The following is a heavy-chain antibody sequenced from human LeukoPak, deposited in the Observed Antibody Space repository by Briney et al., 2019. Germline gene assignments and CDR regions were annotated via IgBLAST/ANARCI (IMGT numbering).Heavy chain of an antibody. CDR2: MNPNSGNT. D-gene: IGHD1-20*01. V-gene: IGHV1-8*01. Sequence: ASVNVSCKASGYTFTSYDINWVRQAPGQGLEWMGWMNPNSGNTAYAQKFQGRVTMTRNTSISTAYMELSSLRSEDTAVYYCARQYNWNDHNWFDPWGQGTLVTVSS. CDR1: GYTFTSYD. J-gene: IGHJ5*02. CDR3: ARQYNWNDHNWFDP.